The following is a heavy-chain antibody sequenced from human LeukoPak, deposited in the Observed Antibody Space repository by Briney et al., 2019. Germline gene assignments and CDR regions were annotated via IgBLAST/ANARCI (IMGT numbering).Heavy chain of an antibody. D-gene: IGHD3-10*01. CDR2: ISSSGSTI. V-gene: IGHV3-48*03. Sequence: GGSLRLSCAASGFTFSSYEMNWVRQAPGKGLEWVSYISSSGSTIYYADSVKGRFTISRDNAKNSLYLQMNSLRAEDTAVYYCASGIDYGSGSYVERYFDYWGQGTLVTVSS. CDR3: ASGIDYGSGSYVERYFDY. J-gene: IGHJ4*02. CDR1: GFTFSSYE.